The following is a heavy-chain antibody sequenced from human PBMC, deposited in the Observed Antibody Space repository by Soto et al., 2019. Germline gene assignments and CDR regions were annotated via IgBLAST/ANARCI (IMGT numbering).Heavy chain of an antibody. CDR2: ISYDGSNK. D-gene: IGHD2-21*01. V-gene: IGHV3-30*18. CDR1: GFTFSSYG. CDR3: AKTRGDSLFDY. Sequence: QVQLVESGGGVVQPGRSLRLSCAASGFTFSSYGMHWVRQAPGKGLEWAAVISYDGSNKYYADSVKGRFTISRDNSKNTLYLQMNSLRAEDTAVYYCAKTRGDSLFDYWGQGTLVTVSS. J-gene: IGHJ4*02.